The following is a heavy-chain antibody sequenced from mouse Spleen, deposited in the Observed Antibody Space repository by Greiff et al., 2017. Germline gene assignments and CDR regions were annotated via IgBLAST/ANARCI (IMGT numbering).Heavy chain of an antibody. Sequence: QVQLQQSGAELVKPGASVKMSCKASGYTFTSYWITWVKQRPGQGLEWIGDIYPGSGSTNYNEKFKSKATLTVDTSSSTAYMQLSSLTSEDSAVYYCAKKDYYGIYAMDYWGQGTSVTVSS. CDR1: GYTFTSYW. V-gene: IGHV1-55*01. J-gene: IGHJ4*01. CDR2: IYPGSGST. D-gene: IGHD1-1*01. CDR3: AKKDYYGIYAMDY.